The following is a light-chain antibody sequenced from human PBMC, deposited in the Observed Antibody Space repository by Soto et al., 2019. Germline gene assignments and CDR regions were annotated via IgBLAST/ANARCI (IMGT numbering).Light chain of an antibody. V-gene: IGKV4-1*01. CDR1: QSVLYSSNNKNY. CDR3: QQYYTTPFT. Sequence: DIVMTQSPDSLAVSLGERATINCKSSQSVLYSSNNKNYLAWYQQKAGQPPKVLIYWASTRESGVPDRFSGSGSGTDFTLTISSLQAEDVAVYYCQQYYTTPFTFGPGTKVDI. CDR2: WAS. J-gene: IGKJ3*01.